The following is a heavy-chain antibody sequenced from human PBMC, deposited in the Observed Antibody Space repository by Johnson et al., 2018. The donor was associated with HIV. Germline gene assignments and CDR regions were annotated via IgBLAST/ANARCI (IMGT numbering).Heavy chain of an antibody. CDR3: AKDTGAYYYDSSGYWDAFDI. J-gene: IGHJ3*02. Sequence: EVQLVESGGGVVQPGRSLRLSCAASGFTVSSNYMSWVRQAPGKGLEWVANIKQDGSEKYYADSVKCRFTISRDNAKNSLSLQMNSLRAEDTALYYCAKDTGAYYYDSSGYWDAFDIWGQGTMVTVSS. D-gene: IGHD3-22*01. V-gene: IGHV3-7*05. CDR1: GFTVSSNY. CDR2: IKQDGSEK.